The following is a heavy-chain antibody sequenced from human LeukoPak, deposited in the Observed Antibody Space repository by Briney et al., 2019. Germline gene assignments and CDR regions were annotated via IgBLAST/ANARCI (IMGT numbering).Heavy chain of an antibody. D-gene: IGHD5-24*01. Sequence: PGGSLRLSCAASGFTVSSNYMSWVRQAPGKGLEWVSAIYTGGSTYYAGSVKGRFTISRDNSKNTLYLQMNSLRAEDTAVYYCAKGGNYNSYYYYMDVWGKGTAVTVSS. V-gene: IGHV3-66*01. CDR3: AKGGNYNSYYYYMDV. CDR2: IYTGGST. CDR1: GFTVSSNY. J-gene: IGHJ6*03.